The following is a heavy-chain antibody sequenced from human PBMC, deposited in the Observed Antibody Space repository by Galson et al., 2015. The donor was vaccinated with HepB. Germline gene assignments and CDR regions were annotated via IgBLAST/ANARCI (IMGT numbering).Heavy chain of an antibody. D-gene: IGHD3-22*01. V-gene: IGHV2-5*01. J-gene: IGHJ4*02. CDR1: GFSLRTRGVG. CDR3: AHRLGHSMTMIVVGGFDY. CDR2: IYWNDDK. Sequence: PALVTPPPALTLPCTFSGFSLRTRGVGVGWLRQPPGKALEWLALIYWNDDKCYSPSLKSRLTITKDTSKNQVVLTMTNMDPVDTATYYCAHRLGHSMTMIVVGGFDYWGQGTRVTVSS.